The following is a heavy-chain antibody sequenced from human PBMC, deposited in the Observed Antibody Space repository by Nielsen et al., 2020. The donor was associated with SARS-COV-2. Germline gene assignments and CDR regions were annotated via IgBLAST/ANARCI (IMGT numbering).Heavy chain of an antibody. D-gene: IGHD3-3*01. J-gene: IGHJ5*02. CDR2: INHSGST. V-gene: IGHV4-34*01. CDR3: ARASERDFWSGYINWFDP. CDR1: GGSFSGYY. Sequence: SETLSLTCAVYGGSFSGYYWSWIRQPPGKGLEWIGEINHSGSTNYNPSLKSRVTISVDTSKNQFSLKLSSVTAADTAVYYCARASERDFWSGYINWFDPWGQGTLVTVSS.